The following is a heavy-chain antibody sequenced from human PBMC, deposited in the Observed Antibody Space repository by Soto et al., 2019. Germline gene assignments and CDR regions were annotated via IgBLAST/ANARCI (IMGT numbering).Heavy chain of an antibody. V-gene: IGHV1-69*13. CDR2: IIPIFGTA. Sequence: SSVNVSCKASGDTFSIYAISWVRQAPGQGLEWMGGIIPIFGTANYAQKFQGRVTITADESTSTAYMELSSLRSEDTAVYYCASSRGITIFGAVTNEYTRDYYYYGMDVWGQGTTVTVSS. CDR3: ASSRGITIFGAVTNEYTRDYYYYGMDV. D-gene: IGHD3-3*01. J-gene: IGHJ6*02. CDR1: GDTFSIYA.